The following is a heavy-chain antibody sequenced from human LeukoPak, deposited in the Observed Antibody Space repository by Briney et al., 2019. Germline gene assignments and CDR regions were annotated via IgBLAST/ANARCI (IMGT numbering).Heavy chain of an antibody. CDR2: ISSSSSYI. CDR1: GFTFSSYS. CDR3: ARDWQSGWKYNWFDP. J-gene: IGHJ5*02. D-gene: IGHD6-19*01. Sequence: GGSLRLSCAASGFTFSSYSMNWVRQAPGKGLEWVSSISSSSSYIYYADSVKGRFTISRDNAKNSLYLQMNSLRAEDTAVYYCARDWQSGWKYNWFDPWGQGTLVTVSS. V-gene: IGHV3-21*01.